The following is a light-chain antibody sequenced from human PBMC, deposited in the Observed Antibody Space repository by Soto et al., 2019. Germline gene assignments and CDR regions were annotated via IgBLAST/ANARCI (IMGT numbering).Light chain of an antibody. Sequence: DIVMTQSPDSLAVSLGERATINCKSSQSVLYSSNNKNYLAWYQQKPGQPPKLLIYWASTRESGVPDRFSGSESGTDFTLTISSLQAEDGAVYYCQQYYSTPPVTFGPGTKVDIK. CDR3: QQYYSTPPVT. V-gene: IGKV4-1*01. J-gene: IGKJ3*01. CDR1: QSVLYSSNNKNY. CDR2: WAS.